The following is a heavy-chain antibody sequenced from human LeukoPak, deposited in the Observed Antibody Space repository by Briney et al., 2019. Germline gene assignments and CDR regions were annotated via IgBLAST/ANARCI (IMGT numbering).Heavy chain of an antibody. V-gene: IGHV4-34*01. Sequence: PSETLSLTCAVYDGSFSGYYWSWIRQPPGKGLEWIGEINHSGSTNYNPSLKSRVTISLDTSKSQFSLKVRYVTAADTAVYYCARGLNDSWTGENYWGQGALVTVSS. CDR2: INHSGST. CDR3: ARGLNDSWTGENY. D-gene: IGHD3-3*01. CDR1: DGSFSGYY. J-gene: IGHJ4*02.